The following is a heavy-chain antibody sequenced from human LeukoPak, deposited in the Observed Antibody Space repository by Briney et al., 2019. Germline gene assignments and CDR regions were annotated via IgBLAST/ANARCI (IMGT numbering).Heavy chain of an antibody. CDR1: GFTFSSYA. D-gene: IGHD5-18*01. J-gene: IGHJ4*02. Sequence: GGSLRLSCAASGFTFSSYAMSWVRQAPGKGLEWVSAISGSGGSTYYADSMKGRFTISRDNSKNTLYLQMNSLRTEDTAMYYCAKDMGYTFGHAFDYWGQGTLVTVSS. CDR2: ISGSGGST. V-gene: IGHV3-23*01. CDR3: AKDMGYTFGHAFDY.